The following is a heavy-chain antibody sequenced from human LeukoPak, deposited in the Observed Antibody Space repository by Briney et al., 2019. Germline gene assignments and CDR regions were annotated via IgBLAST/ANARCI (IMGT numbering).Heavy chain of an antibody. CDR2: ALHSGNT. D-gene: IGHD4-17*01. CDR1: GFSTSIGYY. Sequence: SETLSLTCSVSGFSTSIGYYWGWIRPPPGKGLEWIGNALHSGNTFYNPSLKSRVAISLDTSRNQLSMRLSSVTAADTAVYYCAMITVTTGVDSWGQGTLVTVSS. CDR3: AMITVTTGVDS. V-gene: IGHV4-38-2*02. J-gene: IGHJ4*02.